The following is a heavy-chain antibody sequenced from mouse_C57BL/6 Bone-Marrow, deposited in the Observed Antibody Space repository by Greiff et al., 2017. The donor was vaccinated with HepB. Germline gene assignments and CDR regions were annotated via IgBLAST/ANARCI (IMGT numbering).Heavy chain of an antibody. Sequence: EVKLVESEGGLVQPGSSMKLSCTASGFTFSDYYMAWVRQVPEKGLEWVTNIHYDGISHYYLASLKSRFIISRDNAKNILYLQMSSLKSEDTATYYCAREDYGSTMDYWGQGTSVTVSS. J-gene: IGHJ4*01. CDR2: IHYDGISH. CDR1: GFTFSDYY. D-gene: IGHD1-1*01. V-gene: IGHV5-16*01. CDR3: AREDYGSTMDY.